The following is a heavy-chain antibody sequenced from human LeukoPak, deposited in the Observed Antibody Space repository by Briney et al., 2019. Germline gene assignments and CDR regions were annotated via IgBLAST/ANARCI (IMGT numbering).Heavy chain of an antibody. D-gene: IGHD2-15*01. CDR1: GYTFTSYY. J-gene: IGHJ4*02. V-gene: IGHV1-46*03. CDR2: INPSGGST. CDR3: ARALVGYCSGGSCYTLDC. Sequence: GASVKVSCKASGYTFTSYYMHWVRQAPGQGLKWMGIINPSGGSTSYAQKFQGRVTMTRDTSTSTVYMELSSLRSEDTAVYYCARALVGYCSGGSCYTLDCWGQGTLVTVSS.